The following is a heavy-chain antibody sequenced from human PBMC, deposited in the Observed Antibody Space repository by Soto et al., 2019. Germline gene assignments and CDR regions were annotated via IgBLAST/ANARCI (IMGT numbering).Heavy chain of an antibody. CDR1: GFTFSSYA. Sequence: QVQLVESGGGVVQPGRSLRLSCAASGFTFSSYAMHWVRQAPGEGLEWVAIISYDGSNKYNADSVKGRFTISRDNSRNTLYLQMNSLRAEDTAVYYCARDLKGRVSAASHWGQGTLVTVSS. J-gene: IGHJ4*02. V-gene: IGHV3-30-3*01. D-gene: IGHD2-15*01. CDR2: ISYDGSNK. CDR3: ARDLKGRVSAASH.